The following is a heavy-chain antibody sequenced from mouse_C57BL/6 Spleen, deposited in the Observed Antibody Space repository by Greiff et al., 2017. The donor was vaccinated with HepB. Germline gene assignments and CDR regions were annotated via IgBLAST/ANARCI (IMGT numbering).Heavy chain of an antibody. CDR3: ARSGFSRPYYYAMDY. J-gene: IGHJ4*01. CDR2: ISSGSSTI. D-gene: IGHD3-1*01. Sequence: EVQVVESGGGLVKPGGSLKLSCAASGFTFSDYGMHWVRQAPEKGLEWVAYISSGSSTIYYADTVKGRFTISRDNAENTLLLQMTSLRSEDTAMYYCARSGFSRPYYYAMDYWGQGTSVTVSS. V-gene: IGHV5-17*01. CDR1: GFTFSDYG.